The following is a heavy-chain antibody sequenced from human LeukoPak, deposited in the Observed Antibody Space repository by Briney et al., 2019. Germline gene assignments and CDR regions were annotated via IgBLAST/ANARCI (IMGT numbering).Heavy chain of an antibody. CDR3: ARARGYCSGGSCYDYFDY. V-gene: IGHV3-66*01. CDR1: GFTVSSNY. CDR2: IYSGGST. J-gene: IGHJ4*02. D-gene: IGHD2-15*01. Sequence: GGSLRLSCAASGFTVSSNYMSWVRQAPGKGLEWVSVIYSGGSTYYADSVKGRFTISRDNSKNTLYLQMNSLRAEDTAVYYCARARGYCSGGSCYDYFDYWGQGTLVTVSS.